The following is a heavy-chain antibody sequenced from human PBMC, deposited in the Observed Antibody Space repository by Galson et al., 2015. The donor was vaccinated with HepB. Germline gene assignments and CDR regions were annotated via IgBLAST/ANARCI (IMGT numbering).Heavy chain of an antibody. J-gene: IGHJ6*03. CDR2: IIPILGIA. V-gene: IGHV1-69*04. CDR3: ARDEGAYYYYYMDV. Sequence: SVKVSCKASGGTFSSYAISWVRQAPGQGLEWMGRIIPILGIANYAQKFQGRVTITADKSTSTAYMELSSLRSEDTAVYYCARDEGAYYYYYMDVWGKGTTVTVSS. CDR1: GGTFSSYA.